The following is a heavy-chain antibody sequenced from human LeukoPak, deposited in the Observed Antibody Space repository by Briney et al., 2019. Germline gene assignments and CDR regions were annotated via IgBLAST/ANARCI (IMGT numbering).Heavy chain of an antibody. J-gene: IGHJ4*02. Sequence: GGSPRLSCAASGFTFSSYWMNWVRQAPGKGPMWVSRICPDGTVTNYADSVKARFSISRDNARNTVYLQMNSLRAEDTAVYYCVRDFRSADYWGQGTLVTVSS. CDR3: VRDFRSADY. V-gene: IGHV3-74*01. CDR2: ICPDGTVT. CDR1: GFTFSSYW.